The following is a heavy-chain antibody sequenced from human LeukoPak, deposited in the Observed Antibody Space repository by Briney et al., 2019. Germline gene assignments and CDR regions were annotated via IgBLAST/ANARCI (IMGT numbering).Heavy chain of an antibody. CDR3: ARANFLYCSSTTCLFDY. V-gene: IGHV1-2*02. CDR1: GYTFTDYY. CDR2: INPNSGDT. D-gene: IGHD2-2*01. J-gene: IGHJ4*02. Sequence: GAPVKVSCKASGYTFTDYYLHWVRQAPGQGFEWMGWINPNSGDTNYAQKFQGRVTMTRDTSISTAHMEMSRLRSDDTAVYYCARANFLYCSSTTCLFDYWGQGTLVTVSS.